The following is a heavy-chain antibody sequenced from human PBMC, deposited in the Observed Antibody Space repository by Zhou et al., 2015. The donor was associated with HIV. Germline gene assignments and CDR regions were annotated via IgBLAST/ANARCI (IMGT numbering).Heavy chain of an antibody. D-gene: IGHD3-16*01. J-gene: IGHJ4*02. CDR1: GGTFSGSD. CDR3: ARESLGGIFDS. V-gene: IGHV1-69*06. CDR2: ITPMFQTH. Sequence: LLQSGPEVRKPGSSVKVSCKASGGTFSGSDLSWVRQAPGQGLEWMGRITPMFQTHNYAEKFRARLNITVDRHTSAAYMELSSLTSEDAAVYYCARESLGGIFDSWGQGTLVTVSS.